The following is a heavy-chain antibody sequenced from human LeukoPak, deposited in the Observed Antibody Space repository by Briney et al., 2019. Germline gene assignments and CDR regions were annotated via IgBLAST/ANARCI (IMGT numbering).Heavy chain of an antibody. J-gene: IGHJ6*02. CDR2: FDPEDDET. CDR3: AAPSGSVYYDARGPNYYYGMDV. Sequence: ASVKVSCKVSGYTLTELSMHWVRQAPGKGLEWMGGFDPEDDETIYAQKFQGRVTMTEDTSTDTAYMELSSLRSEDTAVYYCAAPSGSVYYDARGPNYYYGMDVWGQGTTVTVSS. CDR1: GYTLTELS. V-gene: IGHV1-24*01. D-gene: IGHD3-22*01.